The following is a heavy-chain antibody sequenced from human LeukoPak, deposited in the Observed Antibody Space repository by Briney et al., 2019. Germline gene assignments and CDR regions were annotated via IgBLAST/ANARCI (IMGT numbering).Heavy chain of an antibody. D-gene: IGHD4-23*01. Sequence: PGGSLRLSCAASGVTIDDYAMHWVRQAPGKGLEWVSLISWDGGSTYYADSVKGRFTISRDNSKNSLYLQMNSLRAEDTALYYCAKADYGGNSGPYYYMDVWGKGTTVTVSS. CDR3: AKADYGGNSGPYYYMDV. CDR1: GVTIDDYA. V-gene: IGHV3-43D*03. J-gene: IGHJ6*03. CDR2: ISWDGGST.